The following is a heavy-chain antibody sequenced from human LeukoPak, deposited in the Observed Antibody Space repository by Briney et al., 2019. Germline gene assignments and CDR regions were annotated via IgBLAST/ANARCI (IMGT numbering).Heavy chain of an antibody. V-gene: IGHV3-30-3*01. CDR3: ARENGFSFDY. Sequence: GRSLRLSCAASGFTFSSYAMHWVRQAPGKGLEWVAVISYDGSNKYYADSVKGQFTISRDNSKNTLYLQMNSLRAEDTAVYYCARENGFSFDYWGQGTLVTVSS. CDR2: ISYDGSNK. CDR1: GFTFSSYA. D-gene: IGHD1-1*01. J-gene: IGHJ4*02.